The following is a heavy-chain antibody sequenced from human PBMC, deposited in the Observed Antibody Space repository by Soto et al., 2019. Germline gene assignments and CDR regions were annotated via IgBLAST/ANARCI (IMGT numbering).Heavy chain of an antibody. CDR1: GFTFSSSW. V-gene: IGHV3-7*01. Sequence: EVQLVESGGGLVQPGGSLRLSCAASGFTFSSSWMSWVRQAAGKGLEWVANIKQDGSEKYYVDSVKGRFTISRDNAKNSLYLQMNSLRAEDTAVYYCARRIGAAGAYDYWGQGTLVTVSS. CDR2: IKQDGSEK. J-gene: IGHJ4*02. D-gene: IGHD6-13*01. CDR3: ARRIGAAGAYDY.